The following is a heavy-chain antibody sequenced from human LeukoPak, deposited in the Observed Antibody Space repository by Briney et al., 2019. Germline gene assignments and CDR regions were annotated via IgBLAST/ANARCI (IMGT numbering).Heavy chain of an antibody. CDR1: GFTFTSYG. CDR3: AKRGVVIRVILVGFHRQAYYFES. CDR2: ISDSGGST. J-gene: IGHJ4*02. Sequence: GGSLRLSCAASGFTFTSYGMSWVRQAPGKGLEWVAGISDSGGSTNYADSVKGRFTISRDNPKNTLYLQMNSLRAEDTAVYFCAKRGVVIRVILVGFHRQAYYFESWGQGALVTVSS. D-gene: IGHD3/OR15-3a*01. V-gene: IGHV3-23*01.